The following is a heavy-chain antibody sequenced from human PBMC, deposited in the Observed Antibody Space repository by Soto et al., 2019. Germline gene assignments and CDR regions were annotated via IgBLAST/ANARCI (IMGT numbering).Heavy chain of an antibody. D-gene: IGHD3-16*02. CDR1: GGSVSSGSYY. J-gene: IGHJ4*02. CDR3: ARAEGVIDY. V-gene: IGHV4-61*01. Sequence: QVQLQESGPGLVKPSETLSLTCTVSGGSVSSGSYYWSWIRQPPGKGLEWIGYIYYSGSTNYNPSLTSRVTISVDTSKNQFSLKLSSVTAADTAVYYCARAEGVIDYWGQGTLVTVSS. CDR2: IYYSGST.